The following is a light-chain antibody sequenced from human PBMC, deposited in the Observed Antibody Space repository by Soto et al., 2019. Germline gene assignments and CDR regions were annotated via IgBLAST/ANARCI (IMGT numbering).Light chain of an antibody. Sequence: EIMMTQSPATVSVSPGETATLSCRASERASSNLAWYQQKPGHAPRLLIYGASTRATGITSRFSGSGSGTEFPLTISSLHYEYFAVYYCQQFQKWPLTFGGGTKVEIK. V-gene: IGKV3-15*01. CDR1: ERASSN. CDR2: GAS. CDR3: QQFQKWPLT. J-gene: IGKJ4*01.